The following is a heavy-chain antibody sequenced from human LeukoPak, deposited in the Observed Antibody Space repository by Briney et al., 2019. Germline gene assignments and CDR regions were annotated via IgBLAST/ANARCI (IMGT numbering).Heavy chain of an antibody. CDR3: TTGGDYGDYMDY. J-gene: IGHJ4*02. CDR1: GFTFSNAW. D-gene: IGHD4-17*01. CDR2: IKSKTDGGTT. V-gene: IGHV3-15*05. Sequence: GGSLRLSCVASGFTFSNAWMSWVRQAPGKGLEWVGRIKSKTDGGTTDYAAPVKGRFTISRDDSKNTLYLQMNSLKTEDTAVYYCTTGGDYGDYMDYWGQGTLVTVSS.